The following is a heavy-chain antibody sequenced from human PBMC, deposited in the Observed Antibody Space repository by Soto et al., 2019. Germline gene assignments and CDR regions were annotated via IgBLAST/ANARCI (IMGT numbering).Heavy chain of an antibody. Sequence: QVQLVQSGAEVKNPGASVKLSCKASGYTFTNYYLHWVRQAPGQGLEWVGMINPSARSASYAQKLHVRLPMDSDTSTTTVYMELSRLTSEDTAVYYCARDNSAANGVLDHWGLGALVTVSS. D-gene: IGHD1-1*01. CDR3: ARDNSAANGVLDH. CDR2: INPSARSA. V-gene: IGHV1-46*04. J-gene: IGHJ4*02. CDR1: GYTFTNYY.